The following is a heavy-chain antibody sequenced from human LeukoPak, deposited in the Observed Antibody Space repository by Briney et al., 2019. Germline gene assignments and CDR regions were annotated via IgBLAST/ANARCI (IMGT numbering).Heavy chain of an antibody. CDR2: ISDSGSST. D-gene: IGHD1-26*01. CDR3: AKGLGGSLPFDY. CDR1: GFTFSRYG. Sequence: GGPLRLSCAASGFTFSRYGMHWVRQAPGKGLEWVSGISDSGSSTYYADSVKGRFTISRDNANNTLYLQMNSLRAEDTALYYCAKGLGGSLPFDYWGQGTLVTVSS. V-gene: IGHV3-23*01. J-gene: IGHJ4*02.